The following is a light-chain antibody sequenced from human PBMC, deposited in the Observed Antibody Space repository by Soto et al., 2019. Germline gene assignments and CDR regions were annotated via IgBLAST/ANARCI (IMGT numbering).Light chain of an antibody. Sequence: EILLTQSPSTLSLSPGERSTLPCRASQSVSSYLAWYQQKPGQAPRIIIYGASSRATGIPDRFSGSGYGTDFTLTISRLEPEDFAVYYCQQYDSSPKTFGQGTKVDIK. J-gene: IGKJ1*01. CDR1: QSVSSY. CDR2: GAS. V-gene: IGKV3-20*01. CDR3: QQYDSSPKT.